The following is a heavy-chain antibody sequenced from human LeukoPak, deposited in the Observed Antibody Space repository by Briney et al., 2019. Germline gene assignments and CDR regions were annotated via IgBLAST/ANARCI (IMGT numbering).Heavy chain of an antibody. Sequence: PGGSLRLSCAASGFIFSIYSMNWVRQAPGKGLEWVSSISNDGNYIYYADSVKGRFTISRDNAKNSLYLQMNSLRAEDTAGYYCANHLACGSTSCPPFDSWGQGTLVTVSS. D-gene: IGHD2-2*01. CDR1: GFIFSIYS. V-gene: IGHV3-21*01. CDR2: ISNDGNYI. CDR3: ANHLACGSTSCPPFDS. J-gene: IGHJ4*02.